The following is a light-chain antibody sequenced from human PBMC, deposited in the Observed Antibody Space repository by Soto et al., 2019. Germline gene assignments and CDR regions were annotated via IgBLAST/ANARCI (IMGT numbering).Light chain of an antibody. Sequence: ATQMTQSPSSLSASVGDRVTITCRASQDIGNDLGWYQQKPGEAPNLLIYAASSLQSGVPSRFSGSGSGTDFTLTISSLQPEDCATYYCQQSYSTPYTFGQGTKLEIK. CDR2: AAS. CDR3: QQSYSTPYT. J-gene: IGKJ2*01. CDR1: QDIGND. V-gene: IGKV1-6*01.